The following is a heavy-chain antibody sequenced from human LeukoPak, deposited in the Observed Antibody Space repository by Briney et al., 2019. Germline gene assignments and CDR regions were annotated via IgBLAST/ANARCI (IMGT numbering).Heavy chain of an antibody. V-gene: IGHV4-34*01. D-gene: IGHD2-15*01. Sequence: SETLSLTCAVYGGSFSCYYWSWIRQSPGKGLEWIGEINDSGITNCNPSLKSRASLSVDTSKNQFSLRLSSVTAADTAMYYCARRLVDSGASQVSDHWGQGTLVTVSS. CDR1: GGSFSCYY. CDR3: ARRLVDSGASQVSDH. CDR2: INDSGIT. J-gene: IGHJ4*02.